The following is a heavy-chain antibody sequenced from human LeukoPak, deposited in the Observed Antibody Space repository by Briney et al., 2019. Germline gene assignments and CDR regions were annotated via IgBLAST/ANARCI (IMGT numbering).Heavy chain of an antibody. D-gene: IGHD2-2*01. J-gene: IGHJ6*02. Sequence: ASVKVSCKASGYTFTSYGISWVRQAPGQGLEWMGWISAYNGNTNYAQKLQGRVTMTTDTSTSTAYMELRSLRSADTAVYYCARDGGYCSSTSCDNYYYYYGMDVWGQGTTVTVSS. CDR1: GYTFTSYG. CDR3: ARDGGYCSSTSCDNYYYYYGMDV. CDR2: ISAYNGNT. V-gene: IGHV1-18*01.